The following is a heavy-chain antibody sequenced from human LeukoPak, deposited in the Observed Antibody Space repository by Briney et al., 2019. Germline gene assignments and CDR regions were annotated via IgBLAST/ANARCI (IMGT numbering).Heavy chain of an antibody. D-gene: IGHD6-19*01. Sequence: GGSLRLSCAASGFTFCSSPMHWVRQAPGKGLEWVAGVSHDGSGTYYTDSVKGRFSISRDNAKNTLFLQMNSPRPEDTALYYCAKSGPLAGTVMRGFDYWGQGALVTVSS. V-gene: IGHV3-30*04. CDR1: GFTFCSSP. CDR2: VSHDGSGT. CDR3: AKSGPLAGTVMRGFDY. J-gene: IGHJ4*02.